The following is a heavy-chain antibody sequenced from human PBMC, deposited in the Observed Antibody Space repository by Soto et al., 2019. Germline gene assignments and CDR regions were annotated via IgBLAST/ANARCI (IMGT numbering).Heavy chain of an antibody. D-gene: IGHD2-15*01. Sequence: ASVKVSCKASGYTFTGYYMHWVRQAPGQGLEWMGWINPNSGGTNYAQKFQGWVTMTRDTSISTAYMELSRLRSDDTAVYYCARALSGGYCSGGSCYSYYYCGMDVWGQGTTVTVSS. V-gene: IGHV1-2*04. CDR1: GYTFTGYY. J-gene: IGHJ6*02. CDR2: INPNSGGT. CDR3: ARALSGGYCSGGSCYSYYYCGMDV.